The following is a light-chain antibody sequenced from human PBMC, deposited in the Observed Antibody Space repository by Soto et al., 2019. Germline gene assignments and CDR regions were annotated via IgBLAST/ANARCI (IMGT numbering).Light chain of an antibody. V-gene: IGLV2-8*01. J-gene: IGLJ3*02. CDR3: SAYAGSKNLV. CDR2: EVS. Sequence: QYALTQPPSASGSPGQSVTISCTGTSSDVGGYNYVSWYQQHPGKAPKLMIYEVSKRPSGVPDRFSGSKSGNTASLTVSGLQAEDEADYYCSAYAGSKNLVFGGGTKVTGL. CDR1: SSDVGGYNY.